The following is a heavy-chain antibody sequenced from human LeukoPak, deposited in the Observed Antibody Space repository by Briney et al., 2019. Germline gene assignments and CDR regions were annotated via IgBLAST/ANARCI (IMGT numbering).Heavy chain of an antibody. CDR2: INPNSGGT. Sequence: ASVKVSCKASGYTFTGYYMHWVRQAPGQGPEWMGWINPNSGGTNYAQKFQGRVTMTRDTSISTAYMELSRLRSDDTAVYYCAGEGTTDDYDFWSGYSWGQGTLVTVSS. J-gene: IGHJ5*02. CDR1: GYTFTGYY. D-gene: IGHD3-3*01. V-gene: IGHV1-2*02. CDR3: AGEGTTDDYDFWSGYS.